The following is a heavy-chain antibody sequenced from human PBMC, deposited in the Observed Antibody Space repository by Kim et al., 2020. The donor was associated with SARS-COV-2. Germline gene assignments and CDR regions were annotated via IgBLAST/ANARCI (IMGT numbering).Heavy chain of an antibody. V-gene: IGHV3-74*01. D-gene: IGHD5-12*01. J-gene: IGHJ6*02. CDR3: TRDLGDGYNHFGGMDV. Sequence: SVKGRLTISRDNAKNTLYLQMNSLRAEDTALYYCTRDLGDGYNHFGGMDVWGQGTTVTIS.